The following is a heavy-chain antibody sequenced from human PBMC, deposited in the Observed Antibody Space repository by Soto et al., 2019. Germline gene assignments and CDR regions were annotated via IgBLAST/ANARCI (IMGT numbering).Heavy chain of an antibody. CDR3: AKDIARFLEWLRLIGMDV. J-gene: IGHJ6*02. CDR2: ISGSGGST. CDR1: GFTFSSYA. D-gene: IGHD3-3*01. V-gene: IGHV3-23*01. Sequence: PGGSLRLSCAASGFTFSSYAMSWVRQAPGKGLEWVSAISGSGGSTYYADSVKGRFTISRDNSKNTLYLQMNSLRAEDTAVYYCAKDIARFLEWLRLIGMDVWGQGTTVTVSS.